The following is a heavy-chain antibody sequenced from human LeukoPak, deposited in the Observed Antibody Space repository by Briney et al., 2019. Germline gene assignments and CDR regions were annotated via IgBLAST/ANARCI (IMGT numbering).Heavy chain of an antibody. CDR1: GGSTSSSSYY. CDR3: ARQKSYYDSSGYWFDY. V-gene: IGHV4-39*01. Sequence: SETLSLTCTVSGGSTSSSSYYWGWIRQPPGKGLEWIGSIYYSGSTYYNPSLKSRVTISVDTSKNQFSLKLSSVTAADTAVYYCARQKSYYDSSGYWFDYWGQGTLVTVSS. CDR2: IYYSGST. J-gene: IGHJ4*02. D-gene: IGHD3-22*01.